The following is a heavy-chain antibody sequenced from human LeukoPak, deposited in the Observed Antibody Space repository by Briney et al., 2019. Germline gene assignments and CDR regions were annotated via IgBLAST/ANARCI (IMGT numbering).Heavy chain of an antibody. CDR3: ARHGHHGNYDF. Sequence: SETLSLTCTVSGGSVSSATYYWAWIRQPPGKGLEWIGSIYYSGSTYYNPSLKSPVTISVDTSKNQFSLKLSSVTAADTAVYHCARHGHHGNYDFWGQGTLVTVSP. CDR2: IYYSGST. J-gene: IGHJ4*02. D-gene: IGHD4-11*01. CDR1: GGSVSSATYY. V-gene: IGHV4-39*01.